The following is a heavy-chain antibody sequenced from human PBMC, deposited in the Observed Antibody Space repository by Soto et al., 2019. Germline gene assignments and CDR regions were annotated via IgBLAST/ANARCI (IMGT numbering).Heavy chain of an antibody. CDR2: IILLFRTP. V-gene: IGHV1-69*12. CDR3: ARDNGRPQLGGNYYYITDV. Sequence: QVQLVQSGAEVKEPGSSVKVSCQASGGTFSSYALSWVRQAPGQGLEWMRGIILLFRTPDYAQKFQGRVTITADESTSTAYMELSSLRSEDTAIYFCARDNGRPQLGGNYYYITDVWGQGTTITVSS. J-gene: IGHJ6*02. CDR1: GGTFSSYA. D-gene: IGHD3-3*02.